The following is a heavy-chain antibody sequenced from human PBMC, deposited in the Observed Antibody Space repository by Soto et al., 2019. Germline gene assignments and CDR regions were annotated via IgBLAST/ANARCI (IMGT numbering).Heavy chain of an antibody. CDR3: ARPREVGGSSPNEQYYYYGMDV. CDR2: IIPIFGTA. CDR1: GGTFSSYA. D-gene: IGHD6-6*01. J-gene: IGHJ6*02. Sequence: QVQLVQSGAEVKKPGSSVKVSCKASGGTFSSYAISWVRQAPGQGLEWMGGIIPIFGTANYAQKFQGRVTITADEATSTGYMERSSLRAEDTAVYYCARPREVGGSSPNEQYYYYGMDVWGQGTTVTVSS. V-gene: IGHV1-69*12.